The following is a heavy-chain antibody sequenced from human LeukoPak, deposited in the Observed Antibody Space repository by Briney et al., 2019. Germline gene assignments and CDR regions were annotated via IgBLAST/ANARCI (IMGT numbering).Heavy chain of an antibody. Sequence: GGSLRFSCAVSGFTFSGYSMSWVRQTPGKGLEWVSSISSGGTYIYYADSVKGRFTISRDNAQNSLFLQMDGLRDDDTAVYYCARDRVLAGTGDSHDYWGQGTLVTVSS. CDR2: ISSGGTYI. J-gene: IGHJ4*02. CDR3: ARDRVLAGTGDSHDY. V-gene: IGHV3-21*06. CDR1: GFTFSGYS. D-gene: IGHD6-19*01.